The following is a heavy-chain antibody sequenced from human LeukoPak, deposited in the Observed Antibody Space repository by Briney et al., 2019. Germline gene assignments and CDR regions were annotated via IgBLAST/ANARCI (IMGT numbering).Heavy chain of an antibody. V-gene: IGHV3-13*01. Sequence: GGSLRLSCAASGFTFSSYDMHWVRQATGKGLEWVSAIGTAGDTYYPGSVKGRLTISRENAKNSLYLQMNSLRAGDTAVYYCARSHTYDSSGYYYYYGMDVWGQGTTVTVSS. CDR2: IGTAGDT. J-gene: IGHJ6*02. CDR3: ARSHTYDSSGYYYYYGMDV. CDR1: GFTFSSYD. D-gene: IGHD3-22*01.